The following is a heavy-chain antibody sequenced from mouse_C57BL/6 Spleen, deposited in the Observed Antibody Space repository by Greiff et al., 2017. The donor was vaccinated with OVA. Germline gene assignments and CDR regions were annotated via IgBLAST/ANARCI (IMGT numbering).Heavy chain of an antibody. Sequence: EVQVVESGGGLVKPGGSLKLSCAASGFTFSSYTMSWVRQTPEKRLEWVATISGGGGNTYYPDSVKGRFTISRDNAKNTLYLQMSSLRSEDTALYYCARHDYGSSLAYWGQGTLVTVSA. CDR2: ISGGGGNT. CDR3: ARHDYGSSLAY. V-gene: IGHV5-9*01. D-gene: IGHD1-1*01. J-gene: IGHJ3*01. CDR1: GFTFSSYT.